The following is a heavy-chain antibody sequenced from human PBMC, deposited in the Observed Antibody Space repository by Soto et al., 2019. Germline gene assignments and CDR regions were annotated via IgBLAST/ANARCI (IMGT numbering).Heavy chain of an antibody. CDR3: ARVGGNWNDDYFDY. V-gene: IGHV1-8*01. CDR1: GYTFSDHD. Sequence: QVQLVQSGAEVKKPVASVKVSCKASGYTFSDHDINWVRQASGQGPEWLGWMNPNSGDTGYAQNLQGRVTMTRDTSKRTAYLELSRLRSEDTAVYYCARVGGNWNDDYFDYWGQGTLVTVSS. J-gene: IGHJ4*02. D-gene: IGHD1-1*01. CDR2: MNPNSGDT.